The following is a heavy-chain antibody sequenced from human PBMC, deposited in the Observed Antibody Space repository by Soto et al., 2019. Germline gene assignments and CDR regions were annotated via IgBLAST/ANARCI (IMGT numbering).Heavy chain of an antibody. D-gene: IGHD1-26*01. CDR2: IDAGNGNT. Sequence: ASVKVSCKASGYTFTSYAMHWVRQAPGQRLEWMGWIDAGNGNTKYSQKFQGRVTITRDTSASTAYMELSSLRSEDTAVYYCARAQWELLVAFDIWGQGTMVTVS. CDR3: ARAQWELLVAFDI. J-gene: IGHJ3*02. CDR1: GYTFTSYA. V-gene: IGHV1-3*01.